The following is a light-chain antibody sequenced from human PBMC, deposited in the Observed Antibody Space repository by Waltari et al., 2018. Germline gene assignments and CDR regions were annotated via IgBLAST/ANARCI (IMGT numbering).Light chain of an antibody. CDR3: QQYNNWPPGT. Sequence: ETVMTQSPATLSVSPGERDTLSCRTSETVSTNLAWYQHKSGQAPRLLIYAASTRATGIPARFSGSGSGTEFTLTISSLQSEDFAVYYCQQYNNWPPGTFGQGTKLEI. V-gene: IGKV3-15*01. J-gene: IGKJ2*01. CDR2: AAS. CDR1: ETVSTN.